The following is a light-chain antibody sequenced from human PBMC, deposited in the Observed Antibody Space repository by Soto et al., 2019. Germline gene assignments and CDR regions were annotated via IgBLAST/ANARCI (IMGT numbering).Light chain of an antibody. CDR3: AQIYTAQWT. Sequence: DIHVTQSPSSLPASLGDRVTITCRASENIKNYLIWYQQKPGKAPKLLIYGASTLKTGVPSRFSGSGSGTDFTFTIGGLQHDDFATYYCAQIYTAQWTFGQGTRVDLK. J-gene: IGKJ1*01. CDR2: GAS. CDR1: ENIKNY. V-gene: IGKV1-39*01.